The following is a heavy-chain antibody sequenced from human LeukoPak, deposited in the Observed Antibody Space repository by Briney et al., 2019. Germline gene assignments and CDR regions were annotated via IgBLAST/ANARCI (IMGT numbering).Heavy chain of an antibody. CDR2: ISSSGSTI. V-gene: IGHV3-48*03. CDR3: AKAEGYNWNDAPSDY. CDR1: GFTFSSYE. D-gene: IGHD1-1*01. J-gene: IGHJ4*02. Sequence: GGSLRLSCAASGFTFSSYEMNWVRQAPGKGLEWVSYISSSGSTIYYADSVKGRFTISRDNAKNSLYLQMNSLRAEDTALYYCAKAEGYNWNDAPSDYWGQGTLVTVSS.